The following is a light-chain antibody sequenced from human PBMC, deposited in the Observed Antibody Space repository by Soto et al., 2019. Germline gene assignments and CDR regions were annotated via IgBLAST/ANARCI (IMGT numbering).Light chain of an antibody. Sequence: QSVLTQPPSASGSPGQSVTISCTGTSSDVGTYNYVSWYQQHPGKAPKVMIYEVSKRPSGVPDRFSGSKSGNTASLTVSGLQAEDEADYYCSSYGGNNNMLFGGGTKLTVL. V-gene: IGLV2-8*01. CDR1: SSDVGTYNY. CDR3: SSYGGNNNML. CDR2: EVS. J-gene: IGLJ2*01.